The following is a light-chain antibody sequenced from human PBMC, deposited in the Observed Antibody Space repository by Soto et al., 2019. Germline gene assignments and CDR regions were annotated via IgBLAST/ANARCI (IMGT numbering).Light chain of an antibody. V-gene: IGKV3-11*01. CDR2: DAS. J-gene: IGKJ2*02. Sequence: EIVLTQSPATLSLSPGERATLSCRASQSVSSYLAWYQQKPGQAPRLLIYDASNRATGIPARFSGSGSGTDFTLTIISLEPEDFAVYYCQQRSNWRSTFGQGNQLEIK. CDR1: QSVSSY. CDR3: QQRSNWRST.